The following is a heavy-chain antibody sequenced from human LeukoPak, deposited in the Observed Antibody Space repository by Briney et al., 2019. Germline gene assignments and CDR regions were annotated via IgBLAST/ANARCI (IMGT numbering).Heavy chain of an antibody. Sequence: GGSLRLSCAASGFTFSSYWMHWVRQAPGKGLVWVSRISSDGSSTSYADSVKGRFTISRDNAKNTLYLQMNSLRAEDTTVYYCARDSWYAEYYEYWGQGTLVTVSS. D-gene: IGHD6-13*01. V-gene: IGHV3-74*01. CDR3: ARDSWYAEYYEY. CDR2: ISSDGSST. J-gene: IGHJ4*02. CDR1: GFTFSSYW.